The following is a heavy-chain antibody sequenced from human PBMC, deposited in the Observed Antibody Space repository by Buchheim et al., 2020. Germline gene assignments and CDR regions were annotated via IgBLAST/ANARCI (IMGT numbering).Heavy chain of an antibody. Sequence: QVQLQESGPGLVKPSETLSLTCTVSGGSVSSGSYYWSWIRQPPGKGLEWIGYIYYSGSTNYNPSLKSRVTISVDTSKNQFSLKLSSVTAADTAVYYCARTYYYDSSGLDYWGQGTL. D-gene: IGHD3-22*01. V-gene: IGHV4-61*01. CDR2: IYYSGST. CDR3: ARTYYYDSSGLDY. J-gene: IGHJ4*02. CDR1: GGSVSSGSYY.